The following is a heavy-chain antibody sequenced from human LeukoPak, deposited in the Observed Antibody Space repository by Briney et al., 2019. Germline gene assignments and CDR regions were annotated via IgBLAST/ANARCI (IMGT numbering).Heavy chain of an antibody. CDR2: LYPGDSDS. CDR1: GYSFFSNYW. CDR3: ARASRDGFNQNFDF. D-gene: IGHD5-24*01. Sequence: GESLKISCKAYGYSFFSNYWIAWGRQMPGKGLEWMGILYPGDSDSRYSPSFQGQVTISADRSISTAYLHWSSLKVSDTAMYYCARASRDGFNQNFDFWGQGTLVTVSS. J-gene: IGHJ4*02. V-gene: IGHV5-51*01.